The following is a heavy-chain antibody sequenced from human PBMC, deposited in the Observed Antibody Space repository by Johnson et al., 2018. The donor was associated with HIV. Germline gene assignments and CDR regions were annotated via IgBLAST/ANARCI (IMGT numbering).Heavy chain of an antibody. CDR3: ARENTFLDVASRGDSFDM. Sequence: VQLVESGGDLVKAGGSLRLSCAASGSTFSDYYMSWVRQAPGKGLEWVSAISGSGSTIYYADSVKGRFTISRDNAKNSLYLQMSSLRAEDTALYYCARENTFLDVASRGDSFDMWGQGTTVIVSS. CDR2: ISGSGSTI. CDR1: GSTFSDYY. J-gene: IGHJ3*02. D-gene: IGHD6-6*01. V-gene: IGHV3-11*04.